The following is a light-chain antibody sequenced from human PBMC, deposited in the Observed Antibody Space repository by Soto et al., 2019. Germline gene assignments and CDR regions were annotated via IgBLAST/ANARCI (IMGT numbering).Light chain of an antibody. Sequence: DIVLTQTPLSLSVTPGQPASISCKHRQSLLHSDGKTYLYWYLQKPGHPPQLIIYEVSNRFSGVPDRFSGSGSGTNFTLKISRVEAEDVGVYYCMQSIQFPITLGQGTRLEIK. V-gene: IGKV2D-29*01. CDR1: QSLLHSDGKTY. J-gene: IGKJ5*01. CDR2: EVS. CDR3: MQSIQFPIT.